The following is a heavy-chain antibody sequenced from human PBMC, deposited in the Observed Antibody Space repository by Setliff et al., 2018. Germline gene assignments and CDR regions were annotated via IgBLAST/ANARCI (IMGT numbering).Heavy chain of an antibody. J-gene: IGHJ3*02. D-gene: IGHD3-22*01. CDR1: GGSFSGYY. V-gene: IGHV4-34*01. Sequence: PSETLSLTCAVYGGSFSGYYWSWIRQPPGKGLEWIGEINHSGSTNYNPSLKSRVTISVDTSKNQFSLKLSSVTAADTAVYYCARGRGYYDSSGYFQTDAFDIWGQGTMVTVSS. CDR3: ARGRGYYDSSGYFQTDAFDI. CDR2: INHSGST.